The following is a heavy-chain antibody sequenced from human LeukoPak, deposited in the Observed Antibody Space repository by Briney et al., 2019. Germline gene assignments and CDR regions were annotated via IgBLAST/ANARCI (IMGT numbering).Heavy chain of an antibody. CDR3: TSTTITFGGVIADY. CDR2: IRSKANSYAT. CDR1: GFTFSGSA. Sequence: PGGSLRLSCAASGFTFSGSAMHWVRRASGKGLELVGRIRSKANSYATAYAASVKGRFTISRDDSKNTAYLQMNSLKTEDTAVYYCTSTTITFGGVIADYWGQGTLVTVSS. D-gene: IGHD3-16*02. J-gene: IGHJ4*02. V-gene: IGHV3-73*01.